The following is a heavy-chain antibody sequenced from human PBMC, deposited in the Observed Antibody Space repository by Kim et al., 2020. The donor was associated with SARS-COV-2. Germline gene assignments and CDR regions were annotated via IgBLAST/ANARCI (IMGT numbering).Heavy chain of an antibody. Sequence: GGSLRLSCAASGFTFSNYNINWVRQAPGKGLEWVSCISSSSSYIYYADSVKGRFTISRDNAKNSLYLQMNSLRAEDTAVYYCARGGPDYGSNAGYYYGMDVWAKGPRSPSP. CDR1: GFTFSNYN. CDR3: ARGGPDYGSNAGYYYGMDV. CDR2: ISSSSSYI. D-gene: IGHD4-17*01. J-gene: IGHJ6*02. V-gene: IGHV3-21*01.